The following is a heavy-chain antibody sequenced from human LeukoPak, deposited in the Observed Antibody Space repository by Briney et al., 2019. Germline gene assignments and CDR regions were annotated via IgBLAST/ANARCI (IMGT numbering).Heavy chain of an antibody. Sequence: GGSLRLSCAASGFTFDDYGMSWVRQAPGKGLEWVSGINRNGGSTGYADSVKVRFTISRDNAKNSLYLQMNSLRAEDTALYYCASLRGDYVGNDFDYWGQGTLVTVSS. J-gene: IGHJ4*02. CDR1: GFTFDDYG. V-gene: IGHV3-20*04. CDR3: ASLRGDYVGNDFDY. CDR2: INRNGGST. D-gene: IGHD4-23*01.